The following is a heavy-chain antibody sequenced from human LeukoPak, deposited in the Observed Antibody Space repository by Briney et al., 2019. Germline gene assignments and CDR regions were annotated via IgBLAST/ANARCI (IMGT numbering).Heavy chain of an antibody. CDR3: ARVAVAAGSYYYGMDV. J-gene: IGHJ6*02. V-gene: IGHV3-48*04. CDR2: ISSSSSTI. D-gene: IGHD6-19*01. Sequence: RLSCAASGFTFSSYSMNWVRQAPGKGLEWVSYISSSSSTIYYADSVKGRFTISRDNAKNSLYLQMNSLRAEDTAVYYCARVAVAAGSYYYGMDVWGQGTTVTVSS. CDR1: GFTFSSYS.